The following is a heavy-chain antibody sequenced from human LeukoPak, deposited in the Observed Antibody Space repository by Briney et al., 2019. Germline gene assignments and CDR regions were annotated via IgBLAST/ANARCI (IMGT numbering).Heavy chain of an antibody. V-gene: IGHV3-30*18. CDR3: AKSRSGSANWALQIFDN. CDR2: ISYDGSNK. J-gene: IGHJ4*02. CDR1: GFTFSSYG. Sequence: GRSLRLSCAASGFTFSSYGMHRVRQAPGKGLEWVAVISYDGSNKYYADSVKGRFTISRDNSKNSLFVQMNSLRAEDTAVYFCAKSRSGSANWALQIFDNWGQGTLVTVSS. D-gene: IGHD1-1*01.